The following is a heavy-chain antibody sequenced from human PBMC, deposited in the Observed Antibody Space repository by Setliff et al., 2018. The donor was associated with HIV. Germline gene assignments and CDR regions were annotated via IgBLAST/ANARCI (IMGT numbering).Heavy chain of an antibody. CDR1: GGFIGTYY. CDR3: ARGRSDFNYWSGYYGWLDP. D-gene: IGHD3-3*01. Sequence: PSETLSLTCTVSGGFIGTYYWSWIRQSPGKGLEWIGSVYYTGSTNYNPSLQGRVSMSTDMSKKEFSLSLTSVTVADTAVYYCARGRSDFNYWSGYYGWLDPWGQGILVTVSS. CDR2: VYYTGST. J-gene: IGHJ5*02. V-gene: IGHV4-59*08.